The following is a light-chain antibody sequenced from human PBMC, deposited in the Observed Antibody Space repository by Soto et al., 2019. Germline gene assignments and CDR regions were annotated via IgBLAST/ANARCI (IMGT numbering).Light chain of an antibody. CDR2: GAS. CDR1: QSVSSSY. Sequence: EIVLTQSPGTLSLSPGEGATLSCRASQSVSSSYLAWYQQNRGQAPRLLIYGASTRATGTPDRFSGSGSGTDFTLTITRLEPEDFAVYYCQQYGSSRCTFGQGTKVEIK. CDR3: QQYGSSRCT. V-gene: IGKV3-20*01. J-gene: IGKJ1*01.